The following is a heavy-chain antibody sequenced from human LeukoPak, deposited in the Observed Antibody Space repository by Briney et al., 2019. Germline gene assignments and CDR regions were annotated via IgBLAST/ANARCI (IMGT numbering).Heavy chain of an antibody. J-gene: IGHJ4*02. CDR3: ARRRYSSSWWEPRGNDYYFDY. V-gene: IGHV5-51*01. Sequence: GESLRISCKGSGYSFTTYWISWVRQMPGKGLEWMGIIYPGDSDTRYSPSFQGQVTISADKSISTAYLQWSSLKASDTAMYYCARRRYSSSWWEPRGNDYYFDYWGEGTLVTVSS. CDR1: GYSFTTYW. D-gene: IGHD6-13*01. CDR2: IYPGDSDT.